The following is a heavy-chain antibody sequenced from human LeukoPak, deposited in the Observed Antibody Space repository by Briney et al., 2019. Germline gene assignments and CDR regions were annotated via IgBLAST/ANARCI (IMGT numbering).Heavy chain of an antibody. J-gene: IGHJ3*02. Sequence: PGGSLRLSCAASGFTFSNAWMSWVRQAPGKGLEWVGRIKSKTDGGTTDYAAPVKGRFTISRDDSKNTLYLQMNSLKTEDTAVYYCTTGYGSGSYRINDAFDIWGQGTMVTVSS. CDR2: IKSKTDGGTT. CDR1: GFTFSNAW. D-gene: IGHD3-10*01. CDR3: TTGYGSGSYRINDAFDI. V-gene: IGHV3-15*01.